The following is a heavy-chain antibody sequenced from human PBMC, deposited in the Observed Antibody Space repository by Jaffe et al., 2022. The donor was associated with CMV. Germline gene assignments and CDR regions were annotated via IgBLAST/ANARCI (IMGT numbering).Heavy chain of an antibody. CDR3: ARGPPIVVVVSTYEYFQH. V-gene: IGHV1-2*04. D-gene: IGHD2-15*01. CDR2: INPDSGDT. CDR1: GYSFIDYY. J-gene: IGHJ1*01. Sequence: QLVQSGAEVKKPGASVKVSCKASGYSFIDYYLHWVRQAPGQGLDWMGWINPDSGDTKYAQKFQGSVTMTRDTSISTAYVELSRLTFDDTAVYYCARGPPIVVVVSTYEYFQHWGQGALVSVSS.